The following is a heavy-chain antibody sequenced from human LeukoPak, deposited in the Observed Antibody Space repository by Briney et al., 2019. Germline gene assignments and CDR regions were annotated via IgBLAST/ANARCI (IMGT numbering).Heavy chain of an antibody. V-gene: IGHV3-23*01. CDR3: ASFLWFGAENEDY. CDR1: GFTFSSYG. Sequence: PGGSLRLSCAASGFTFSSYGMSWVRQAPGKGLEWVSAISGSGGSTYYADSVKGRFTISRDNSKNTLYLQMNSLRAEDTAVYYCASFLWFGAENEDYWGQGTLVTVSS. J-gene: IGHJ4*02. D-gene: IGHD3-10*01. CDR2: ISGSGGST.